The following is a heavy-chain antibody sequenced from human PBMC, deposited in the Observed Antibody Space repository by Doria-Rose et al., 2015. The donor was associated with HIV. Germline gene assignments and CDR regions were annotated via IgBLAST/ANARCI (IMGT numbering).Heavy chain of an antibody. CDR1: GVSLSSPGMG. CDR2: IFSDDER. D-gene: IGHD6-13*01. V-gene: IGHV2-26*01. Sequence: ESGPVLVKPTETLTLTCTVSGVSLSSPGMGVGWIRQPPGKALEWLANIFSDDERSYNTSLKSRLTISRGTSKSQVVLTMTDMDPVDTATYCCARIKSSGWYHKYYFDFWGQGTLIIVSA. J-gene: IGHJ4*02. CDR3: ARIKSSGWYHKYYFDF.